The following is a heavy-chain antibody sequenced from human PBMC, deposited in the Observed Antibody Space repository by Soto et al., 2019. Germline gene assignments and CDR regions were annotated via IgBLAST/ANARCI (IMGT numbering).Heavy chain of an antibody. J-gene: IGHJ6*02. V-gene: IGHV1-69*01. D-gene: IGHD1-1*01. CDR3: AINRTPYDKGMEV. CDR1: GGTISSHA. Sequence: QVQLVQSGAEVKKPGSSVKLSCKASGGTISSHAISWVRQAPGQGLEWMGGIIPILGTTNYAQKFQGRVTMSADESMSPVYMELSRLRFEDTTVHYCAINRTPYDKGMEVWCQGLTVTAS. CDR2: IIPILGTT.